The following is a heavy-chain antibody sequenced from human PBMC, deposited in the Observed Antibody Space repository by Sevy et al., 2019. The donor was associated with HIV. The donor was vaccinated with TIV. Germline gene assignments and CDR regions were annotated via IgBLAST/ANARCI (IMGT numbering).Heavy chain of an antibody. CDR3: ARVSVDTNFYGMDV. J-gene: IGHJ6*02. Sequence: GGSLRLSCAASGFILSSNAMNWVRQAPGKGLEWVSYIGSSGSPIYYADSVKGRFTISRGNAKNSLYLQMNSLRAEDTAVYYCARVSVDTNFYGMDVWGQGSTVTVSS. CDR2: IGSSGSPI. CDR1: GFILSSNA. D-gene: IGHD5-18*01. V-gene: IGHV3-48*03.